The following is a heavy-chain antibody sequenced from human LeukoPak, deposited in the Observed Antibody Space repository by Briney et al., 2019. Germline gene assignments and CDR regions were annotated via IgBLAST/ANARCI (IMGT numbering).Heavy chain of an antibody. J-gene: IGHJ6*02. D-gene: IGHD5-12*01. V-gene: IGHV4-30-4*01. Sequence: SETLSLTCTVSGGSISSGDYYWSWIRQPPGKGLEWIGYIYYSGSTYYNPSLKSRVTISVDTSKNQFSLKLSSVTAADTAVYYCARETYPLKWLPRVEYYYGMDVWGQGITVTVSS. CDR2: IYYSGST. CDR3: ARETYPLKWLPRVEYYYGMDV. CDR1: GGSISSGDYY.